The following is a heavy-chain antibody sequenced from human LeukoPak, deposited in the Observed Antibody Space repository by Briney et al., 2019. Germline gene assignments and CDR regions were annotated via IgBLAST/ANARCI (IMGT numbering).Heavy chain of an antibody. Sequence: GGSLRLSCAASGFTFSTYGMHWVRQTPGKGLEWVAVISYDGSNKYYTDSVKGRFTISRDNSKNTLYLQMNSLRNEDTAVYFCARDKARGSLLGPRTAAPGTFDYWGQGTLVTVSP. D-gene: IGHD6-13*01. CDR2: ISYDGSNK. CDR1: GFTFSTYG. V-gene: IGHV3-30*03. CDR3: ARDKARGSLLGPRTAAPGTFDY. J-gene: IGHJ4*02.